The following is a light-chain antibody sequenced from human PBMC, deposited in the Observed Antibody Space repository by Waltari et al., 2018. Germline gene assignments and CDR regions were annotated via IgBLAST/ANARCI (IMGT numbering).Light chain of an antibody. CDR1: QSVSSN. V-gene: IGKV3-15*01. CDR2: GAS. Sequence: EIVMTQSPATLSVSPGERATLSCRASQSVSSNLARYQQKPGQAPRPLIYGASTRANGIPARFSGSGSGTEFTLTISSLQSEDFAVYYCQQYNNWPLTFGPGTKVDIK. J-gene: IGKJ3*01. CDR3: QQYNNWPLT.